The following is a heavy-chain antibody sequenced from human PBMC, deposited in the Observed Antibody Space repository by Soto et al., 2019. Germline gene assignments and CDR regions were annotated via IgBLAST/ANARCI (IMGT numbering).Heavy chain of an antibody. D-gene: IGHD3-10*01. CDR3: AKDPKWFGELGWSV. CDR2: IWYDGSNK. CDR1: GFTFSSYG. J-gene: IGHJ6*02. Sequence: GGSLRLSCAASGFTFSSYGMHWVRQAPGKGLEWVAVIWYDGSNKYYADSVKGRFTISRDNSKNTLYLQMNSLRAEYTAVYYCAKDPKWFGELGWSVWGQGTTVTVSS. V-gene: IGHV3-33*06.